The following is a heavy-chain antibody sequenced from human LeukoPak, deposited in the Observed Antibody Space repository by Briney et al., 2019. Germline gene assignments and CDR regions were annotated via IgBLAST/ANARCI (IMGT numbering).Heavy chain of an antibody. CDR3: ARGLSGSYNNWFDP. CDR2: IYTSGST. CDR1: GGSISSYY. J-gene: IGHJ5*02. V-gene: IGHV4-4*07. D-gene: IGHD1-26*01. Sequence: SETLSLTCTLSGGSISSYYWSWIWQPAGGGREWIGRIYTSGSTNYNPALKSRVTMSVDTDNNQFSLKLSAVTAADTAVYYCARGLSGSYNNWFDPWGQGTLVTVSS.